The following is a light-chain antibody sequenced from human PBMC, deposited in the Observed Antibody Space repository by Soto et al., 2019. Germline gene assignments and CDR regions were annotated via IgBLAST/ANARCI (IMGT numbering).Light chain of an antibody. CDR3: QQTYSTLGWT. V-gene: IGKV1-39*01. Sequence: DIQMTQSPSSLSASVGDRVTITCRASQSISNFLSWYQQKPGKAPKLLIYAAARLQSGVPSRVSGSGSGTDFTLTISSQQSEDFATYCCQQTYSTLGWTFGQRTKVEIK. CDR2: AAA. CDR1: QSISNF. J-gene: IGKJ1*01.